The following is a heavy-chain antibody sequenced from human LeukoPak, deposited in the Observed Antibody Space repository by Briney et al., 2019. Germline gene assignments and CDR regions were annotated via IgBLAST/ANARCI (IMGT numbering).Heavy chain of an antibody. J-gene: IGHJ5*02. CDR3: ARSTYYYDSSGYPKGVHNWFDP. CDR2: INPNSGGT. CDR1: GYTFTGYY. V-gene: IGHV1-2*02. Sequence: ASVKVSCKASGYTFTGYYMHWVRQAPGQGLEWMGWINPNSGGTNYAQKFQGRVTMTRDTSIITVYMELSSLRSEDTAVYYCARSTYYYDSSGYPKGVHNWFDPWGQGTLVTVSS. D-gene: IGHD3-22*01.